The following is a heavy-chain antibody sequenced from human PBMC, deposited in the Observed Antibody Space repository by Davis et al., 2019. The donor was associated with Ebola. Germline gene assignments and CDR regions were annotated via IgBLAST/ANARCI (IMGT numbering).Heavy chain of an antibody. CDR1: GFTFSVYY. V-gene: IGHV3-11*06. D-gene: IGHD4-23*01. CDR3: AQQLGDYGGNALRY. Sequence: GESLKISCAASGFTFSVYYMSWLRQAPGKGPEWVSSISSSASYKNYAASVKGRFTISRDDAKKSLYLQMDSLRAEDTAVYYCAQQLGDYGGNALRYWGQGTLVTVSS. J-gene: IGHJ4*02. CDR2: ISSSASYK.